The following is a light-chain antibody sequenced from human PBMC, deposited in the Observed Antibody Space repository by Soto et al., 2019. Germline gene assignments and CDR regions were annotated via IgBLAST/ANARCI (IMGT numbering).Light chain of an antibody. J-gene: IGKJ4*01. Sequence: DIEMTQSPSSLSASLGARVTITCRASQSISNYLNWYQQKPGKAPKLLIYGASSLQSGVPSRFSASRSGPDFNLTISSLQPEDFAIYYCHQSYSTPLTFGGGTKVEI. CDR3: HQSYSTPLT. V-gene: IGKV1-39*01. CDR1: QSISNY. CDR2: GAS.